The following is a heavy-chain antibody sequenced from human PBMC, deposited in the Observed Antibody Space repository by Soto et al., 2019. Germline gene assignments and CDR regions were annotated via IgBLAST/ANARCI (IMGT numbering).Heavy chain of an antibody. CDR3: ARGPKGLVRSYYYYYIDV. J-gene: IGHJ6*03. CDR1: GYTFTSYA. D-gene: IGHD6-19*01. V-gene: IGHV1-3*01. CDR2: INAGNGNT. Sequence: ASVKVSCKASGYTFTSYAMHWVRQAPGQRLEWMGWINAGNGNTKYSQKFQGRVTITRDTSASTAYMELSSLRSEDTAVYYCARGPKGLVRSYYYYYIDVWGKGTTVTVSS.